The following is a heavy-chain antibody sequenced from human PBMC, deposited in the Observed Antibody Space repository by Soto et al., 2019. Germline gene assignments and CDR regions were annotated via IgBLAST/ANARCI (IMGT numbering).Heavy chain of an antibody. CDR3: AREIVGAISTSDALDI. CDR2: MNPNSGGT. CDR1: GYTFPGYY. D-gene: IGHD1-26*01. J-gene: IGHJ3*02. Sequence: ASVKVSCKASGYTFPGYYIHWVRQAPGQGLEWMGWMNPNSGGTQYAQKFQGRVTMTADTPISKGHMEVSRLRSDDTAVYYCAREIVGAISTSDALDIWGQGTMVT. V-gene: IGHV1-2*02.